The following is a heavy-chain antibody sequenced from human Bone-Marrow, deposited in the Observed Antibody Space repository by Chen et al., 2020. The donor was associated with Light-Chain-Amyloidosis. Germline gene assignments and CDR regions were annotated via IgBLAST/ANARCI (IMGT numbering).Heavy chain of an antibody. CDR3: ARDRGWWTFDI. D-gene: IGHD2-8*02. CDR2: IKQDGSKN. CDR1: EFTFTNFW. Sequence: EVQVVEAGGGLGQPGGSLKISCNASEFTFTNFWMIWVRQAPGKGLEWVANIKQDGSKNYYVDSVKGRFTISRDNAKNSLYLQMNSLRAEDTAVYYCARDRGWWTFDIWGQGTMVTVSS. J-gene: IGHJ3*02. V-gene: IGHV3-7*01.